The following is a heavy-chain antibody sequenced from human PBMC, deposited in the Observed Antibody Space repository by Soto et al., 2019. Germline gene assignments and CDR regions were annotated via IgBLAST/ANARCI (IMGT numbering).Heavy chain of an antibody. CDR2: IYHSGST. D-gene: IGHD3-10*01. J-gene: IGHJ6*02. CDR3: ARDRSAYYGSGDHGMDV. V-gene: IGHV4-38-2*02. Sequence: SETLSLTCTISDYSIISDYYWGWIRQPPGKGLEWIGSIYHSGSTSNNPSLRSRVTISVDTSKNQFSLKLSSVTAADTATYYCARDRSAYYGSGDHGMDVWGQGIMVTVSS. CDR1: DYSIISDYY.